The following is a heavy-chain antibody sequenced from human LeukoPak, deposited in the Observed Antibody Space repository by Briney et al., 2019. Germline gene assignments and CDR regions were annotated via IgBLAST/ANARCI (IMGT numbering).Heavy chain of an antibody. V-gene: IGHV3-49*04. D-gene: IGHD3-22*01. CDR2: IRSKAYGGTT. CDR1: GFTFGDYA. J-gene: IGHJ4*02. Sequence: GGSLRLSCTASGFTFGDYAMSWVRQAPGKGLEWVGFIRSKAYGGTTEYAASVKGRFTISRDDSKSIAYLQMNSLKTEDTAVYYCTREYDSRGYYYWGQGTLVTVSS. CDR3: TREYDSRGYYY.